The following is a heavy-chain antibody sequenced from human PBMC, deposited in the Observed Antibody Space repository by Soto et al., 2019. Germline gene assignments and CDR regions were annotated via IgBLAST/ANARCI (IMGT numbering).Heavy chain of an antibody. CDR3: ARDCPYYDILTGYSYYFDY. J-gene: IGHJ4*01. V-gene: IGHV4-61*01. CDR1: GGSVSSGSYY. Sequence: SETLSLTCTFSGGSVSSGSYYWSWIRQPPGKGLEWIGYIYYSGSTNYNPSLKSRVTISVDTSKNQFSLKLSSVTAADTAVYYCARDCPYYDILTGYSYYFDYWGQGTLVTVSS. D-gene: IGHD3-9*01. CDR2: IYYSGST.